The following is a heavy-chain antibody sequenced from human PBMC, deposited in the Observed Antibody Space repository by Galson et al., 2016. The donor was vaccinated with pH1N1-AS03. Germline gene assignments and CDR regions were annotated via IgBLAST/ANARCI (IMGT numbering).Heavy chain of an antibody. V-gene: IGHV3-30*04. Sequence: SLRLSCAASGFIFNHYALHWVRQAPGKGLEWVAVISYDGRKRYYPDSVKGRFTISRDNSKNTLYLQMDSLRAEDTAVYYCARDDFAGNYSLDYWGRGTLITVSS. J-gene: IGHJ4*02. D-gene: IGHD1-1*01. CDR1: GFIFNHYA. CDR3: ARDDFAGNYSLDY. CDR2: ISYDGRKR.